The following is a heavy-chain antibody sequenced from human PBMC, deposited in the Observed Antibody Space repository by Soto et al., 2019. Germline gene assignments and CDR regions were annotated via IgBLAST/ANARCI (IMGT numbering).Heavy chain of an antibody. CDR3: ARVRGSDYYGSGSPLRPYYYYGMDV. CDR2: IYYSGST. J-gene: IGHJ6*02. D-gene: IGHD3-10*01. CDR1: GGSISSGGYY. V-gene: IGHV4-31*03. Sequence: LSLTCTVSGGSISSGGYYWSWIRQHPGKGLEWIGYIYYSGSTYYNPSLKSRVTISVDTSKNQFSLKLSSVTAADTAVYYCARVRGSDYYGSGSPLRPYYYYGMDVWGQGTTVTVSS.